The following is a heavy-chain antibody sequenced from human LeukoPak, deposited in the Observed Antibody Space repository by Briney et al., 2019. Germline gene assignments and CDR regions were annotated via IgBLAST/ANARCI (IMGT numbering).Heavy chain of an antibody. CDR3: AKNYHDSSGYYDYFDY. J-gene: IGHJ4*02. V-gene: IGHV3-7*03. CDR1: GFTFSSYW. D-gene: IGHD3-22*01. CDR2: IKQDGSEK. Sequence: GGSLRLSCAASGFTFSSYWMSRVRQAPGKGLEWVANIKQDGSEKYYVDSVKGRFTISRDNAKNSLYLQMNGLRAEETAVYYCAKNYHDSSGYYDYFDYWGQGTLVTVSS.